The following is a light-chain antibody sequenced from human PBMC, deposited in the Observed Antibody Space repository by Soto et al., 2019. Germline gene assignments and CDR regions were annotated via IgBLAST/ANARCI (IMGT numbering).Light chain of an antibody. J-gene: IGLJ2*01. Sequence: QSALTQPRSVSGSPGQSVTISCTGTSSDVGAYNYVSWFQQHPGKAPKLMMSDVSKRPSGVPDRFSGSKSGTTASLTISGLQAEDEADYYCCSYASSYTVLFGGGTKLTVL. CDR1: SSDVGAYNY. CDR2: DVS. CDR3: CSYASSYTVL. V-gene: IGLV2-11*01.